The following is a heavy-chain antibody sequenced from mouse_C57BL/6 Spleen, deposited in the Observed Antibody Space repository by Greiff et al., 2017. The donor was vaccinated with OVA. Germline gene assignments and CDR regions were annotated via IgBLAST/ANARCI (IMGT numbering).Heavy chain of an antibody. V-gene: IGHV5-9-1*02. CDR2: FSSGGDYI. J-gene: IGHJ4*01. D-gene: IGHD2-1*01. CDR3: TRDREGNYHYYAMDY. CDR1: GFTFSSYA. Sequence: DVHLVESGEGLVKPGGSLKLSCAASGFTFSSYAMSWVRQTPEKRLEWVAYFSSGGDYIYYADTVKGRFTISRDNARNTLYLQMSSLKSEDTAMYYCTRDREGNYHYYAMDYWGQGTSVTVSS.